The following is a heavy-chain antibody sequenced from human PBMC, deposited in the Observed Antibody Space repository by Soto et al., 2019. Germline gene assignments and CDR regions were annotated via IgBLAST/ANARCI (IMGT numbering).Heavy chain of an antibody. D-gene: IGHD3-22*01. V-gene: IGHV4-59*01. CDR1: GDSISGYY. J-gene: IGHJ6*02. CDR3: ARSGRSGYYYYYGMDV. CDR2: IYESGSI. Sequence: WETLSLTCTVSGDSISGYYWSWIRQPPGKGLEWIGYIYESGSINYKPSLKSRVTMSIDTSKNQFSLKLISVTAADTAVYYCARSGRSGYYYYYGMDVWGQGTTVTV.